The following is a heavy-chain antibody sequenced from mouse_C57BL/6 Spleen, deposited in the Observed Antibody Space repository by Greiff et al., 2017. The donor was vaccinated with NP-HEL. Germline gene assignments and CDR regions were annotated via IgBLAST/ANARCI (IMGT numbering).Heavy chain of an antibody. Sequence: QVKLQQSGAELVKPGASVKISCTASGYAFSSYWMNWVKQRPGKGLEWLGHIYPGDGATNYNGKFKGQATLTADNSSSTAYMQLRSLTSEHSAVYFCARGLVYFGHGGKGTTHTVST. D-gene: IGHD3-1*01. V-gene: IGHV1-80*01. J-gene: IGHJ2*01. CDR3: ARGLVYFGH. CDR2: IYPGDGAT. CDR1: GYAFSSYW.